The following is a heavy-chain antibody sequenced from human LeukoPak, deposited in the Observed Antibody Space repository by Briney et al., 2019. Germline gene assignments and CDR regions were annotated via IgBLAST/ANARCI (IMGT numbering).Heavy chain of an antibody. CDR3: ARFPSPDYGSGSADFR. J-gene: IGHJ4*02. CDR2: ISSSSSYI. V-gene: IGHV3-21*01. Sequence: GGSLRLSCAASGFTFSSYSMNWVRQAPGKGLEWVSSISSSSSYIYYADSVKGRFTISRDNAKNSLYLQMNSLRAEDTAVYYCARFPSPDYGSGSADFRWGQGTLVTVSS. CDR1: GFTFSSYS. D-gene: IGHD3-10*01.